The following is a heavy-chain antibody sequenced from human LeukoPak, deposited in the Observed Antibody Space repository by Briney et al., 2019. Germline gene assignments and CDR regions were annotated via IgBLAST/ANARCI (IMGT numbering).Heavy chain of an antibody. J-gene: IGHJ6*02. Sequence: SETLSLTCAVYGGSFSGYYWSWIRQPPGKGLEWIGVINHSGSTNYNPSLKSRVTISVDTSKNQFSLKLSSVTAADTAVYYCARGRIQLWRYYYYGMDVWGQGTTVTVSS. V-gene: IGHV4-34*01. CDR1: GGSFSGYY. D-gene: IGHD5-18*01. CDR2: INHSGST. CDR3: ARGRIQLWRYYYYGMDV.